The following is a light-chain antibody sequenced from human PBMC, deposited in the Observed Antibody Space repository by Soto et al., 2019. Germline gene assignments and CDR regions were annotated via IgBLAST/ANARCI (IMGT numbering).Light chain of an antibody. Sequence: DIQMTQSPSSLSASVGDRVSINCRASQSISAWLAWYQQKPGKAPRLLIYKASSLASGVPSRFSGSGSGTEFTLTISSLQPEDVATYHCQQHTTFGQGTKVDIK. CDR1: QSISAW. CDR3: QQHTT. V-gene: IGKV1-5*03. J-gene: IGKJ1*01. CDR2: KAS.